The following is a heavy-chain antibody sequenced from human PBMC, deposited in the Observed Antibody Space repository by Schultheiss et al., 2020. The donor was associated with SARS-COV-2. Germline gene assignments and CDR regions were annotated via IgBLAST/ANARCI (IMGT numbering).Heavy chain of an antibody. D-gene: IGHD3-16*01. V-gene: IGHV3-23*01. CDR2: ISGSGGST. J-gene: IGHJ3*02. CDR3: ANGGVWAAFDI. CDR1: GFTFSSYA. Sequence: GESLKISCAASGFTFSSYAMSWVRQAPGKGLEWVSAISGSGGSTYYADSVKGRFTISRDNSKNTLYLQMNSLRAEDTAVYYCANGGVWAAFDIWGQGTMVTVSS.